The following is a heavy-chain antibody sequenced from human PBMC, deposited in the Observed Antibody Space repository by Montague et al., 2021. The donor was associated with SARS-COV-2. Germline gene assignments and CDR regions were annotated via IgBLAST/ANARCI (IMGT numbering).Heavy chain of an antibody. Sequence: SETLSLTCTVSGGSISSYYWSWTRLTPGKGLEWIGYPYYSGSTKYNTSLDSRVAMSVDTSKNQFSLSLTSVTAADTALYYCASTLGGRYYWADYYFDSWGPGTLVAVSS. V-gene: IGHV4-59*01. J-gene: IGHJ4*02. D-gene: IGHD1-26*01. CDR2: PYYSGST. CDR3: ASTLGGRYYWADYYFDS. CDR1: GGSISSYY.